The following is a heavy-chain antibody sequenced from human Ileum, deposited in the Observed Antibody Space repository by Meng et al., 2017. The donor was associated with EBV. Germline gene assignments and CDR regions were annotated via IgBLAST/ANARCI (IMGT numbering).Heavy chain of an antibody. J-gene: IGHJ4*02. D-gene: IGHD3-22*01. CDR3: ARAGYDSSGYYPQPFDY. V-gene: IGHV1-3*01. Sequence: QVQLVQSGAEVKKPGASVKVSCKASGYTFTSYAIHWVRQAPGQRLEWMGWISGYNGNTHYAQKLQGRVTMTTDTSTSTAYMELSSLRSEDTTVYYCARAGYDSSGYYPQPFDYWGQGTLVTVS. CDR1: GYTFTSYA. CDR2: ISGYNGNT.